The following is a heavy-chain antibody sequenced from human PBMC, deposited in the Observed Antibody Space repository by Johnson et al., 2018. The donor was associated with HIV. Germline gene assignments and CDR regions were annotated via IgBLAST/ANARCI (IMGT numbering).Heavy chain of an antibody. CDR1: GFTFDDYG. D-gene: IGHD6-13*01. J-gene: IGHJ3*02. Sequence: EVQLVESGGGVVQPGRSLRLSCAASGFTFDDYGMSWVRQAPGKGLEWISGINWNSGSIGYADSVKGRFTISRDNAKNSLYLQMNSLRAEDTALYYCAKDSSSWTRGAFDIWGQGTMVTVSS. V-gene: IGHV3-9*01. CDR3: AKDSSSWTRGAFDI. CDR2: INWNSGSI.